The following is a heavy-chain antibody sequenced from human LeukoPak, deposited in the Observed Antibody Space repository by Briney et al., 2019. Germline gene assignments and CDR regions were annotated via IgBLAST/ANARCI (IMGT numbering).Heavy chain of an antibody. V-gene: IGHV3-23*01. CDR2: ISGSGVGT. D-gene: IGHD2-21*01. CDR1: GFTFSSYA. J-gene: IGHJ4*02. Sequence: GGSLRLSCAASGFTFSSYAMSWVRQAPGKGLEWVSGISGSGVGTYYADPVKGRFTISRDNSKNTLYLQMNSPRAEDTAVYYCARDWYPTVISYFDYWGQGTLVTVSS. CDR3: ARDWYPTVISYFDY.